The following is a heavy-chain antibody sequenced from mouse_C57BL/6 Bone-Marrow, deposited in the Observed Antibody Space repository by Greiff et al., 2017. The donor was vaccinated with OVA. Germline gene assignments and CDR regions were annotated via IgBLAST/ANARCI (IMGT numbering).Heavy chain of an antibody. V-gene: IGHV1-63*01. CDR2: IYPGGGYT. CDR3: ARGGGPYYFDY. Sequence: QVQLQQSGAELVRPGTSVKMSCKASGYTFTNYWIGWAKQRPGHGLEWIGVIYPGGGYTNYTEKFKGKAPLTAGKSSSTAYMQFSSLTSDDSAIYYCARGGGPYYFDYWGQGTTLTVSS. J-gene: IGHJ2*01. CDR1: GYTFTNYW.